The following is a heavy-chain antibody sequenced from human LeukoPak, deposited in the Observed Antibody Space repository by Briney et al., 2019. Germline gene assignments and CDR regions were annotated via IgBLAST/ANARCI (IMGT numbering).Heavy chain of an antibody. CDR1: GYTFSGYY. CDR2: SNPNSGGT. J-gene: IGHJ6*03. CDR3: ARDSSPYYHYNMDV. Sequence: RASVKVSCKASGYTFSGYYMHWVRQAPGQGLEWMGWSNPNSGGTAYVQKFQGRVTMTRDTSISTAFLEVSRLRSDDTAVYYCARDSSPYYHYNMDVWGTGTTVTVSS. D-gene: IGHD2/OR15-2a*01. V-gene: IGHV1-2*02.